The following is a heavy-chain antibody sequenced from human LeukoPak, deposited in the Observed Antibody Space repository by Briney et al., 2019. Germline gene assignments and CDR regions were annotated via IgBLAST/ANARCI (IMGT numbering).Heavy chain of an antibody. CDR2: INPSGGST. V-gene: IGHV1-46*01. Sequence: ASVKLSCKASGYTFTSYHMHWVRQAPGPGLEWMGIINPSGGSTSYAQKFQGRVTMTRDMSTSTVYMELSSLRSEDTAVYYCARVAADGSPNFDYWGQGTLVTVSS. CDR3: ARVAADGSPNFDY. J-gene: IGHJ4*02. D-gene: IGHD6-13*01. CDR1: GYTFTSYH.